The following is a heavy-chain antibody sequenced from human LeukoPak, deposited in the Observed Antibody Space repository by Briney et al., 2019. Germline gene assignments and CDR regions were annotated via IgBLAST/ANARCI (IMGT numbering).Heavy chain of an antibody. D-gene: IGHD6-13*01. CDR1: GYTFTSYG. Sequence: GASVKVSYKASGYTFTSYGISWVRQAPGQGLEWMGWISAYNGNTNYAQKLQGRVTMTTDTSTSTAYMELRSLRSDDTAVYYCARESPYSSSWYPGDYWGQGTLVTVSS. J-gene: IGHJ4*02. CDR2: ISAYNGNT. V-gene: IGHV1-18*01. CDR3: ARESPYSSSWYPGDY.